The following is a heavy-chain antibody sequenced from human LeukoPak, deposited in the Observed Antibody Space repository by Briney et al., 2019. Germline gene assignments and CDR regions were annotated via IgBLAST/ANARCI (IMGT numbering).Heavy chain of an antibody. CDR1: GFTVSSNY. J-gene: IGHJ4*02. CDR2: ISGSGGST. Sequence: GGSLRLSCAVSGFTVSSNYMSWVRQAPGKGLEWVSVISGSGGSTYYADSVKGRFTISRDNSKNTLYLQMNSLRAEDTAVYYCAKVRLRYSSRDYFDYWGQGTLVTVSS. V-gene: IGHV3-23*01. CDR3: AKVRLRYSSRDYFDY. D-gene: IGHD6-13*01.